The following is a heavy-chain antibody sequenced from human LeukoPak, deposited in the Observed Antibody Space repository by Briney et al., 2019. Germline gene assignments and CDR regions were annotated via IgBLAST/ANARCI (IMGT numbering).Heavy chain of an antibody. J-gene: IGHJ4*02. CDR1: GASISGYY. CDR2: IYYRGST. V-gene: IGHV4-59*01. D-gene: IGHD6-13*01. CDR3: ASGPYPAAGTDHQFDY. Sequence: SETLSLTCTVSGASISGYYWSWIRQPPGKGLEWIGYIYYRGSTHYNPSLKSRVTVSVDTSKNQFSLRLSSVTAADTAVYYCASGPYPAAGTDHQFDYWGQGTQVTVSS.